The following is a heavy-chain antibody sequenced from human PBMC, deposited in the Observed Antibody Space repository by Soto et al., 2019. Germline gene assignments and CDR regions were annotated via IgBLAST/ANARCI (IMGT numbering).Heavy chain of an antibody. CDR3: AKDVHYDIVTGIEYFHH. V-gene: IGHV3-23*01. CDR1: GFTFSSYA. J-gene: IGHJ1*01. D-gene: IGHD3-9*01. CDR2: ISGSGRIT. Sequence: EVELLESGGGLVQPGGSLRLSCAASGFTFSSYAMSWVSRAPGKGLEWVSGISGSGRITKYADSVKGRFIISRDNFKNTLFLQMNSLSAEETAVYYCAKDVHYDIVTGIEYFHHWAQGTLVTVSS.